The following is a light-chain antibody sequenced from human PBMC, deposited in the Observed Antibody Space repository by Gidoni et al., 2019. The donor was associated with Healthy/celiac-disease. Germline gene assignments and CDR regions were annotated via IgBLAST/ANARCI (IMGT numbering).Light chain of an antibody. CDR3: QQSYSTPFT. V-gene: IGKV1-39*01. Sequence: DIKMTQSPSSLSASVGDRVPITCRASQSISSYLNCYQQKPGTAPMLLIYAASSLQSGLPSRFSGRSSATDSPPTISLLPPEDFATYYCQQSYSTPFTFGGGTKVEIK. CDR2: AAS. CDR1: QSISSY. J-gene: IGKJ4*01.